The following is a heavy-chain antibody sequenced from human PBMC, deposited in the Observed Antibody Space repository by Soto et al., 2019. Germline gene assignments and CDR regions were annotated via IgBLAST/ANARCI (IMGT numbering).Heavy chain of an antibody. D-gene: IGHD1-20*01. CDR2: IIPIFGTA. J-gene: IGHJ6*02. CDR3: ARSITVTVSYYYGMDV. CDR1: GGTFSSYA. Sequence: QVQLVQSGAEVKKPGSSVKVSCKASGGTFSSYAISWVRQAPGQGLEWMGGIIPIFGTANYAQKFQGRVTIHWEESTSTAYMELSSLRSEDTAVYYCARSITVTVSYYYGMDVWGQGTTVTVSS. V-gene: IGHV1-69*05.